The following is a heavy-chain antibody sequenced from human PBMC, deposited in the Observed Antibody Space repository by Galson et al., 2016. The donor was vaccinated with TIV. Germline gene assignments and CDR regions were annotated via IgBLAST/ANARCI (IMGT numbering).Heavy chain of an antibody. D-gene: IGHD3-22*01. Sequence: SVKVSCKASGGTFSNYAISWVRQAPGQGLEWMGRIIPIFGTANYAQKFQGRVTVTADESTNTAYMDLSSLRSEDTAVYYCARESTSMYYSASSGYFDYWGQGALVTVSS. CDR3: ARESTSMYYSASSGYFDY. V-gene: IGHV1-69*13. CDR1: GGTFSNYA. CDR2: IIPIFGTA. J-gene: IGHJ4*02.